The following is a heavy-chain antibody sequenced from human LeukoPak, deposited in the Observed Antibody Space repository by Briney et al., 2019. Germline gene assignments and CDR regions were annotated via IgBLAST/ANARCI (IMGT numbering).Heavy chain of an antibody. V-gene: IGHV3-74*01. J-gene: IGHJ4*02. CDR2: INTDGSTT. CDR1: GFTFSNSW. D-gene: IGHD6-19*01. Sequence: HPGGSLRLSCAASGFTFSNSWMHWVRQAPGKGQVWISLINTDGSTTIYADSVKGRFTISRDNAKNTLYLQMNSLRPEDTAVYYCARREGSGWYYFDYWGQGTLVTVSS. CDR3: ARREGSGWYYFDY.